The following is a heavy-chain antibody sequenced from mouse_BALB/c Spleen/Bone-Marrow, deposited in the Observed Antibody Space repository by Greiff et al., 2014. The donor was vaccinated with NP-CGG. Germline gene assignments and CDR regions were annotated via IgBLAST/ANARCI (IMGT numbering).Heavy chain of an antibody. CDR2: IRNKANGYTT. V-gene: IGHV7-3*02. D-gene: IGHD2-4*01. J-gene: IGHJ1*01. CDR1: GFTFTDYY. Sequence: EVNVVESGGGLVQPGGSLRLSCATSGFTFTDYYMSWVRQPPGKALEWSGFIRNKANGYTTEYSASVKGRFTISRDNSQSILYLQMNTLRAEDSATYYCAREIINDYHWYFDVWGAGTTVTVSS. CDR3: AREIINDYHWYFDV.